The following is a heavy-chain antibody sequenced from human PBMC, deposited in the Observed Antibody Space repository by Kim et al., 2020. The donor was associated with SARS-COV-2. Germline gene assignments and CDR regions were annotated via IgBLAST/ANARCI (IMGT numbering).Heavy chain of an antibody. Sequence: ASVKVSCKASGYTFTSYDINWVRQATGQGLEWMGWLNPNSGNTGYAQKFQGRVTMTRNTSISTAYMELISLRSEDTAVYYCAVGLETNYYYYGMDVWGQGTTVTVSS. CDR2: LNPNSGNT. D-gene: IGHD6-19*01. CDR1: GYTFTSYD. V-gene: IGHV1-8*01. CDR3: AVGLETNYYYYGMDV. J-gene: IGHJ6*02.